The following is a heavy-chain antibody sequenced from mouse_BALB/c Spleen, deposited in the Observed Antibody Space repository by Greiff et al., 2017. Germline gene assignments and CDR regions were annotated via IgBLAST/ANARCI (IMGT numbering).Heavy chain of an antibody. D-gene: IGHD1-2*01. J-gene: IGHJ2*01. V-gene: IGHV1-69*02. CDR2: IDPSDSYT. CDR3: ARSPTTATVYYFDY. CDR1: GYTFTSYW. Sequence: QVQLQQPGAVLVKPGASVKLSCKASGYTFTSYWMHWVKQRPGQGLEWIGEIDPSDSYTNYNQKFKGKATLTVDKSSSTAYMQLSSLTSEDSAVYYCARSPTTATVYYFDYWGQGTTLTVSS.